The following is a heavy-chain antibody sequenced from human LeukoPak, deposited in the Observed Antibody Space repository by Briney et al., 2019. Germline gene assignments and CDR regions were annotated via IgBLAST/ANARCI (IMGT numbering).Heavy chain of an antibody. CDR1: GFTFSSHW. CDR3: ARNGRSGDY. J-gene: IGHJ4*02. Sequence: PGGSLRLSCAASGFTFSSHWMSWVRQAPGKGLEWVANIKEDGSQKYYVDSVKGRFTISRDNAKNSLYLQMNSLRVEDTAVYYCARNGRSGDYWAQGTLVTISS. D-gene: IGHD3-10*01. CDR2: IKEDGSQK. V-gene: IGHV3-7*01.